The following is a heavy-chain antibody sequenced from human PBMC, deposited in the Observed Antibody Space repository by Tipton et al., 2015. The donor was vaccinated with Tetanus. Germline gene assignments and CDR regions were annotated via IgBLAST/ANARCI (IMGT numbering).Heavy chain of an antibody. J-gene: IGHJ6*02. V-gene: IGHV1-2*02. CDR1: GYTFTGYY. Sequence: QLVQSGAEMKKPGASVKVSCKASGYTFTGYYMCWVRQAPGQGLEWMGWIDPNSGGTVYAQKFQGRVTMTRDTSISTAYMELSSLRSDDTAVYYCARDRGDYIYYGMDVWGPGTTVTVS. CDR2: IDPNSGGT. CDR3: ARDRGDYIYYGMDV. D-gene: IGHD3-22*01.